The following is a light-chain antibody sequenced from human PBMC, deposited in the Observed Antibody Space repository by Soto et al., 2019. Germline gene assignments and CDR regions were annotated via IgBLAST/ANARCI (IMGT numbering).Light chain of an antibody. CDR3: AARLRSLSRTWV. J-gene: IGLJ3*02. Sequence: QPVLTQPPSASGTPGQRVTISCSGSNSNIEDNYVYWYQQLPGTAPKLLIYKNNQRPSGVPDRFSGSRSGTSASLVISGLRSADEADYYCAARLRSLSRTWVFGGGTQLTVL. CDR1: NSNIEDNY. V-gene: IGLV1-47*01. CDR2: KNN.